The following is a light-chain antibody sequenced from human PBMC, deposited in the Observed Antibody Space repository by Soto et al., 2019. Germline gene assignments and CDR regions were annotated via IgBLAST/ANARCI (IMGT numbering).Light chain of an antibody. J-gene: IGKJ3*01. CDR2: GAS. CDR3: QQYGSSLIT. CDR1: QSVSSSY. V-gene: IGKV3-20*01. Sequence: EIVLTQSPGTLSLSPGERATLSCRASQSVSSSYLAWYQQKVGQAPRLLIYGASTRVPGIPDRFSGSGSGTDFTLTISRLEPEDFAVYYCQQYGSSLITFGPGTNVDIK.